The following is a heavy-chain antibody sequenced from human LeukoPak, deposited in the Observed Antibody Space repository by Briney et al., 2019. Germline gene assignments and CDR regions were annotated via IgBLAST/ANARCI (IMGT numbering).Heavy chain of an antibody. CDR1: GYTFTSYD. V-gene: IGHV1-8*01. Sequence: ASVKVSCKASGYTFTSYDINWVRQATGQGLEWMGWRNPNSGNTGYAQKFQGRVTMTRNTSISTAYMELSSLRSEDTAVYYCARAAAGRLYYYYYMDVWGKGTTVTVSS. CDR2: RNPNSGNT. CDR3: ARAAAGRLYYYYYMDV. J-gene: IGHJ6*03. D-gene: IGHD6-13*01.